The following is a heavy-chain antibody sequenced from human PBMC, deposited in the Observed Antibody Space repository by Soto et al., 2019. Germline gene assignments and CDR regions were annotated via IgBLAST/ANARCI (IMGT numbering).Heavy chain of an antibody. J-gene: IGHJ6*02. CDR3: AREGGWNVVKLYYYCCMVV. D-gene: IGHD1-1*01. CDR1: GYTFTGYY. V-gene: IGHV1-2*04. CDR2: INPNSGGT. Sequence: ASVKVSCKASGYTFTGYYMHWVRQAPGQGLEWIGWINPNSGGTNYAQKFQGWVTMTRDTSISTAYMELSRLRSDDTAVYYCAREGGWNVVKLYYYCCMVVWGQGTMVTVSS.